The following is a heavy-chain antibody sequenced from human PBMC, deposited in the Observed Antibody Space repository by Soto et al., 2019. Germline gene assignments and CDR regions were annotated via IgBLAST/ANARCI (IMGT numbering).Heavy chain of an antibody. V-gene: IGHV3-23*01. CDR1: GFTFSNYA. D-gene: IGHD2-8*01. J-gene: IGHJ4*02. CDR2: ISGRGDNI. CDR3: AKDACTTGVCYFDY. Sequence: GGSLRLSCAASGFTFSNYAMTWVRQAPGEGLEWVSAISGRGDNIYYADSGKGRFTISRDNSRNTLFLQMSSLRAEDTAIYYCAKDACTTGVCYFDYWGQGTLVTVSS.